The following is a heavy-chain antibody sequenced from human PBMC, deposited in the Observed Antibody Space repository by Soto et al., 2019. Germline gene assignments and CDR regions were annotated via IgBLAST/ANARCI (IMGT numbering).Heavy chain of an antibody. J-gene: IGHJ6*03. D-gene: IGHD3-22*01. V-gene: IGHV3-64*04. CDR1: GFIFSTYP. Sequence: GGSLRLSCSASGFIFSTYPLHWVRQAPGKGLEYVSSILGDGSLTIYADSVKGRFTISRDNSKNTLYLQMNSLRAEDTAVYYCAKSMTPFYYYYYMDVWGKGTTVTVSS. CDR2: ILGDGSLT. CDR3: AKSMTPFYYYYYMDV.